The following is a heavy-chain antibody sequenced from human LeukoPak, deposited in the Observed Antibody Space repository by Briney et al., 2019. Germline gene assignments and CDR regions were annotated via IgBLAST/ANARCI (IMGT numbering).Heavy chain of an antibody. J-gene: IGHJ4*02. CDR2: ISARGGTT. V-gene: IGHV3-23*01. CDR3: AKLGKTGNPLFYGGNSQTGGDYYFDY. D-gene: IGHD4-23*01. Sequence: AGGSLRLSCAASGFTFNSYAMSWVRQAPGKGLEWVSAISARGGTTYYADSVKGRFTISRDNSKNTLYLQMNSLRAEDTAVYYCAKLGKTGNPLFYGGNSQTGGDYYFDYWGQGTLVTVSS. CDR1: GFTFNSYA.